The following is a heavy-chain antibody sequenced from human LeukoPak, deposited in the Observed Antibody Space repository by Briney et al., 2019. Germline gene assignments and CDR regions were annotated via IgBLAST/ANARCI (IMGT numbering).Heavy chain of an antibody. J-gene: IGHJ4*02. CDR3: ARGRGGD. CDR2: ISIEGIT. CDR1: GVAVNSYF. D-gene: IGHD2-15*01. Sequence: GGSLRLSCAVAGVAVNSYFMGWVRQAPGKGLEWVSIISIEGITYYADSVKGRFTISRDNSKNTSYLQMNSLRVEDTAFYYCARGRGGDWGQGALVTVSS. V-gene: IGHV3-53*01.